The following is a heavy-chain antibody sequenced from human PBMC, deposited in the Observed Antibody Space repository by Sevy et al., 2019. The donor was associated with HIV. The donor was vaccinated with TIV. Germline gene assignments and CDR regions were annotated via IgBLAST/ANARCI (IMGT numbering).Heavy chain of an antibody. D-gene: IGHD3-3*01. CDR3: ARHAREAWRGSGVYYNVTDGFDP. CDR2: IITKNHGGTP. Sequence: GGSLRLSCTGSGFNIADYYMTWVHQAPGKGLDWVGFIITKNHGGTPEYGASVKGRFTISRDDSKNTIYLQMHSLKTEDTGIYYCARHAREAWRGSGVYYNVTDGFDPWGQGTLVTVSS. V-gene: IGHV3-49*04. CDR1: GFNIADYY. J-gene: IGHJ5*02.